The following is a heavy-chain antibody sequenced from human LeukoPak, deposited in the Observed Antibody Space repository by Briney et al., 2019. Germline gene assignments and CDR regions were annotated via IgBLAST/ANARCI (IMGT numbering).Heavy chain of an antibody. D-gene: IGHD7-27*01. CDR1: GFTFSGYD. V-gene: IGHV3-13*01. J-gene: IGHJ4*02. Sequence: PGGSLRLSCAASGFTFSGYDMHWVRHATGKGLEWVSAIGTAGDTYYPGSVKGRFTISRENAKNSLYLQMNSLRAGDTAVYYCARGAHLTGDYDYWGQGTLVTVSS. CDR3: ARGAHLTGDYDY. CDR2: IGTAGDT.